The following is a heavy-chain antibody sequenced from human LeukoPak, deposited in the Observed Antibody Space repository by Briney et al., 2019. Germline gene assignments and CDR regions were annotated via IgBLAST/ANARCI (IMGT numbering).Heavy chain of an antibody. CDR1: GFTFSSYA. CDR2: ISYDGSNK. V-gene: IGHV3-30-3*01. Sequence: GRSLRLSCAASGFTFSSYAMHWVRQAPGKGLEWVAVISYDGSNKYYADSVKGRFTISRDNSKYTLYLQMNSLRAEDTAVYYCARGDYGDFLPDYWGQGTLVTVSS. D-gene: IGHD4-17*01. CDR3: ARGDYGDFLPDY. J-gene: IGHJ4*02.